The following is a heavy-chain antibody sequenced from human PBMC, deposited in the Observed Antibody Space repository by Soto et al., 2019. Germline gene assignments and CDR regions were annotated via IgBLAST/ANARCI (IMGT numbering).Heavy chain of an antibody. Sequence: QVQLVQSGAEVMKPGSSVKVSCKASGGTFSSYAISWVRQAPGQGLEWMGGIIPIFGTANYAQKFQGRVTITADESTSTAYMELSSLRSEDTAVYYCARCRYAQRFGDYYYYGMDVWGQGTTVTVSS. CDR1: GGTFSSYA. CDR3: ARCRYAQRFGDYYYYGMDV. J-gene: IGHJ6*02. CDR2: IIPIFGTA. V-gene: IGHV1-69*12. D-gene: IGHD3-16*01.